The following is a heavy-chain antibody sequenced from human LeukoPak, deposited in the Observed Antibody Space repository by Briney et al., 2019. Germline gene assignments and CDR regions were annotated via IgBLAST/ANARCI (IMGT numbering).Heavy chain of an antibody. CDR1: GFSFDDYA. J-gene: IGHJ4*02. CDR2: ISWNGNSI. D-gene: IGHD6-19*01. V-gene: IGHV3-9*01. CDR3: AKSVAGTMRLYYFDY. Sequence: GGSLRLSCAASGFSFDDYAMHWVRQAPGKGLEWVSAISWNGNSIVYADSVKGRFTISRDNSKNTLYLQMNSLRAEDTAVYYCAKSVAGTMRLYYFDYWGQGTLVTVSS.